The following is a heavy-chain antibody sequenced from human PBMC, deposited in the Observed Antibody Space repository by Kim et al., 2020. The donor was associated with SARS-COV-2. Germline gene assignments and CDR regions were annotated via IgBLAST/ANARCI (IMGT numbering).Heavy chain of an antibody. CDR1: GGSFSGYY. J-gene: IGHJ4*02. D-gene: IGHD3-10*01. CDR3: ARGPLPGYYGSGSYYSY. CDR2: INHSGST. Sequence: SETLSLTCAVYGGSFSGYYWSWIRQPPGKGLEWIGEINHSGSTNYNPSLKSRVTISVDTSKNQFSLKLSSVTAADTAVYYCARGPLPGYYGSGSYYSYWGQGTLVTVSS. V-gene: IGHV4-34*01.